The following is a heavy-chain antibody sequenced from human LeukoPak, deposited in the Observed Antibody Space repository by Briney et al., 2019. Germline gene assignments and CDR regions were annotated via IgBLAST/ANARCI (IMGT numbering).Heavy chain of an antibody. D-gene: IGHD3-9*01. J-gene: IGHJ3*02. CDR1: GFTFSSYS. CDR3: AREVLRYFDWPKEEAFDI. V-gene: IGHV3-21*01. Sequence: GGSLRLSCAVSGFTFSSYSMNWARQARGKGLEWGSSISSSSSYIYYAYSVKGRFNISRDNAKSPLYLQMNSLRAEDAGVYYCAREVLRYFDWPKEEAFDIGGQSTMDTVSS. CDR2: ISSSSSYI.